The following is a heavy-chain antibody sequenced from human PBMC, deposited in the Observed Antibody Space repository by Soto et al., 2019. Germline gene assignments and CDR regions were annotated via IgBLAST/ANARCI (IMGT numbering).Heavy chain of an antibody. Sequence: KVSCKASGGTFSSYAISWVRQAPGQGLEWMGGIIPIFGTANYAQKFQGRVTITADESTSTAYMELSSLRSEDTAVYYCARDRAIADLYYFDYWGQGTLVTAPQ. CDR2: IIPIFGTA. J-gene: IGHJ4*02. V-gene: IGHV1-69*01. D-gene: IGHD6-13*01. CDR3: ARDRAIADLYYFDY. CDR1: GGTFSSYA.